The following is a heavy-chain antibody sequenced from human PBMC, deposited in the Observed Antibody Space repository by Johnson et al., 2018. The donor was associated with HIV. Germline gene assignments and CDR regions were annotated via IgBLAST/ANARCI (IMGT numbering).Heavy chain of an antibody. CDR2: ISGSGAIT. CDR1: GFIFSNYA. V-gene: IGHV3-23*04. Sequence: VQLVESGGGLVQSGGSLRLSCGASGFIFSNYAMHWVRQAPDKGLEWVSTISGSGAITYYADSVKGRFTISRDNSRNTLYLQMNSLRAEDTAVYYCAKRYDLGFGAWDAIGVWGQGTMVTVSS. J-gene: IGHJ3*01. CDR3: AKRYDLGFGAWDAIGV. D-gene: IGHD5-12*01.